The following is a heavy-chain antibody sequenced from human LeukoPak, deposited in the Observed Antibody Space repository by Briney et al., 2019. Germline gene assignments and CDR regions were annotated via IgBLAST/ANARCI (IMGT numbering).Heavy chain of an antibody. D-gene: IGHD3-22*01. J-gene: IGHJ4*02. V-gene: IGHV3-23*01. CDR1: GFTFSSYA. CDR2: ISGSAGST. CDR3: AKGKRGAMIILAAPIDY. Sequence: GGSLRLSCAASGFTFSSYAMSWVRQAPGKGLEWVSAISGSAGSTYFADSVKGRFTIPRDYSKDTLFLQMNSLRTEDTAVYYCAKGKRGAMIILAAPIDYWGQGTLVTVSS.